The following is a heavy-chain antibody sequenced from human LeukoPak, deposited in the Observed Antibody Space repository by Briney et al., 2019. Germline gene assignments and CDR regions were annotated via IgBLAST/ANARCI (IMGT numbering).Heavy chain of an antibody. V-gene: IGHV4-39*01. D-gene: IGHD3-16*02. CDR3: ARLGDLRLGELSLNY. CDR2: IYYSGST. CDR1: GGSISSSSYY. J-gene: IGHJ4*02. Sequence: PSETLSLTCTVSGGSISSSSYYWGWIRQPPGQGLEWIGSIYYSGSTYYNPSLKSRVTISVDTSKNQFSLKLSSVTAADTAVYYCARLGDLRLGELSLNYWGQGTLVTVSS.